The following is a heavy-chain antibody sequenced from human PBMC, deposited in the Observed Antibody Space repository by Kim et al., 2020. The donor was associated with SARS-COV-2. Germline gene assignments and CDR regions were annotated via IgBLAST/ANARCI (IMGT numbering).Heavy chain of an antibody. V-gene: IGHV3-15*01. J-gene: IGHJ4*02. CDR2: DGGTT. CDR3: TTGVSDH. D-gene: IGHD6-6*01. Sequence: DGGTTDYAAPVKGRFTISRDDSKNTLYLQMNSLKTEDTAVYYCTTGVSDHWGQGTLVTVSS.